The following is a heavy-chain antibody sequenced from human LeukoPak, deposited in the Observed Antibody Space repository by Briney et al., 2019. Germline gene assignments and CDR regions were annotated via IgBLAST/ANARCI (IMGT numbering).Heavy chain of an antibody. CDR3: AKNRGHCVDGVCHNYYYMDV. D-gene: IGHD2-8*02. CDR2: VSGSAGRT. V-gene: IGHV3-23*01. CDR1: GFTFSSFA. Sequence: GGSLRLSCATSGFTFSSFAMTWVRQAPGKGLEWVSTVSGSAGRTDYADSVKGRFTISRDNLKNTLYLQMNGLRAEDTAVYYCAKNRGHCVDGVCHNYYYMDVWGRGTTVTVSS. J-gene: IGHJ6*03.